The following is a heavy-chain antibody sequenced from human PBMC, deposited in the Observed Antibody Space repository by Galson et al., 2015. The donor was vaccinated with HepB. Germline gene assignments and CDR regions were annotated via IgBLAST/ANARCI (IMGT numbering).Heavy chain of an antibody. J-gene: IGHJ5*02. D-gene: IGHD6-13*01. CDR2: ISAYNGNT. CDR3: ARDSEYSSSWYGENWFDP. CDR1: GYTFTSYG. Sequence: SVKVSCKASGYTFTSYGISWVRQAPGQGLEWMGWISAYNGNTNYAQKLQGRVTMTTDTSTSTAYMELRSLRSDDTAVYYCARDSEYSSSWYGENWFDPWGQGTLVTVSS. V-gene: IGHV1-18*01.